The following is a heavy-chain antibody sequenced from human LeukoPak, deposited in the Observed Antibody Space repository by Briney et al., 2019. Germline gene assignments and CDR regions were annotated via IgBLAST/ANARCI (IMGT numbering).Heavy chain of an antibody. V-gene: IGHV4-39*07. Sequence: SETLSLTCSVSGAIIKREGFNWDWIRQPPGKGLEYIGSIFYNGNTYYNPSLKSRVTISVDTSKNQFSLKLSSVTAADTAVYYCASARELPSLDPTGNYWGQGTLVTVSS. D-gene: IGHD1-26*01. CDR2: IFYNGNT. CDR1: GAIIKREGFN. CDR3: ASARELPSLDPTGNY. J-gene: IGHJ4*02.